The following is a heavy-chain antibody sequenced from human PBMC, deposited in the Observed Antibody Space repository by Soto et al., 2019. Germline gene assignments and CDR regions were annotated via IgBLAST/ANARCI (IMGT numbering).Heavy chain of an antibody. CDR3: ARDMGGAFDY. D-gene: IGHD3-16*01. V-gene: IGHV3-23*01. CDR1: GFTFSNFA. Sequence: EVQLLESGGDLVQPGGSLRLSCAASGFTFSNFAMSWVRQAPGKGLEWITSVRGGGDLTYYADSVKGRFTISRDNSQNTMSLQMRGLRAEDSGVYYCARDMGGAFDYWGQGTVVTVSS. J-gene: IGHJ4*02. CDR2: VRGGGDLT.